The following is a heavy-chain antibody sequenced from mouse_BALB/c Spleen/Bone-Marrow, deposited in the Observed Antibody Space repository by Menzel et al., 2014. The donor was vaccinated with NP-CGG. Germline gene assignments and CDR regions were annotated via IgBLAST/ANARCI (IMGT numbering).Heavy chain of an antibody. V-gene: IGHV14-3*02. J-gene: IGHJ3*01. CDR3: ATTDSSGVFAY. D-gene: IGHD3-2*01. CDR2: IDPANGNT. CDR1: GFNIKDTY. Sequence: VQLQQSGAELEKPGASVKLSCTASGFNIKDTYMHWVKQRPEQGLEWIGRIDPANGNTKYDPKFQGKATITADTSSNTAYLQLSSLTSEDTAVYYCATTDSSGVFAYWGQGTLVTVSA.